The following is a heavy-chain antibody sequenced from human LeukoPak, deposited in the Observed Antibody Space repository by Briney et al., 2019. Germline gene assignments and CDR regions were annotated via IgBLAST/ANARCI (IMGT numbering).Heavy chain of an antibody. Sequence: ASVKVSCKASGYTFTSYDINWVRQATGQGLEWMGWMNPNSGNTGYAQKFQGRVTMTRNTSISTAYMELSSLRSEDTAMYYCVTEGYCTSDSCYVHWGQGTLVTVSS. CDR3: VTEGYCTSDSCYVH. V-gene: IGHV1-8*01. CDR2: MNPNSGNT. J-gene: IGHJ4*02. D-gene: IGHD2-2*01. CDR1: GYTFTSYD.